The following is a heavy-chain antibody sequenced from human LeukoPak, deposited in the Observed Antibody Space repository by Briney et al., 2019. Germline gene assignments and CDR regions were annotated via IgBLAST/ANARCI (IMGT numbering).Heavy chain of an antibody. D-gene: IGHD2-2*01. CDR2: IYYSGST. CDR1: GGSNSSGDYS. CDR3: ARVPLGYCSSTSCHEKYYFDY. Sequence: KSSETLSLTCTVSGGSNSSGDYSWSWIRQPPGKGLEWIGYIYYSGSTYYNPSLKSRVTISVDTSKNQFSLKLSSVTAADTAVYYCARVPLGYCSSTSCHEKYYFDYWGQGTLVTVSS. V-gene: IGHV4-30-4*08. J-gene: IGHJ4*02.